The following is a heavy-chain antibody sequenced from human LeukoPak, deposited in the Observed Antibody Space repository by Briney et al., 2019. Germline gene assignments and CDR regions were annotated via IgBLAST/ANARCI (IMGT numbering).Heavy chain of an antibody. CDR2: MNPNSGNT. D-gene: IGHD6-19*01. J-gene: IGHJ4*02. V-gene: IGHV1-8*01. CDR3: ARDRIAVAGTIDY. Sequence: RASVKVSCKASGYTFTSYDINWVRQATGQGLEWMGWMNPNSGNTGYAQKFQGRVTMTRNTSISTAYMELSSLRSEDTAVYYCARDRIAVAGTIDYWGQGTLVTVSS. CDR1: GYTFTSYD.